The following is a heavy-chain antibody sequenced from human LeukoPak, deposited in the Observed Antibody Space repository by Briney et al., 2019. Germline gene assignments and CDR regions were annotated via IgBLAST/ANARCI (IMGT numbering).Heavy chain of an antibody. CDR3: AREVVADPFDY. CDR1: GGTFSSYT. Sequence: SVKVSCKASGGTFSSYTISWVRQAPGQGLEWMGRIIPILGIANYAQKFQGRVTITADKSTSTAYMELSSLRFEDTAVYYCAREVVADPFDYWGQGTLVTVSS. J-gene: IGHJ4*02. D-gene: IGHD2-15*01. CDR2: IIPILGIA. V-gene: IGHV1-69*04.